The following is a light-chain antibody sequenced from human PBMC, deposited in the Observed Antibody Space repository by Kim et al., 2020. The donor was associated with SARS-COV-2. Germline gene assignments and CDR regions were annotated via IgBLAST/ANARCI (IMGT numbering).Light chain of an antibody. CDR3: CSYAGSYTHYV. V-gene: IGLV2-11*01. Sequence: QSAPTQARSVSGSTGQSVTISCTGTSSDVGGYNYVSWYQQHPGKAPKLMIYDVSKRPSGVPDRFSGSKSGNTASLTISGLQAEDEADYYCCSYAGSYTHYVFGTGTTVTVL. J-gene: IGLJ1*01. CDR1: SSDVGGYNY. CDR2: DVS.